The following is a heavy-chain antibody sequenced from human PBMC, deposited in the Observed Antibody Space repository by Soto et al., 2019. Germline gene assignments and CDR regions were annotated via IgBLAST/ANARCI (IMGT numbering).Heavy chain of an antibody. J-gene: IGHJ6*02. D-gene: IGHD2-2*01. V-gene: IGHV3-30*03. Sequence: PGGSLRLSCSASGFALSSHGMHWVRRAPGKGLEWVAAISYDGSNEYYAASVKGRFTISRDNSMDTLYLQMNSLRRDDTAVYYCARGAEYQLLRRDYFYGMDVWGQGTTVTVSS. CDR2: ISYDGSNE. CDR3: ARGAEYQLLRRDYFYGMDV. CDR1: GFALSSHG.